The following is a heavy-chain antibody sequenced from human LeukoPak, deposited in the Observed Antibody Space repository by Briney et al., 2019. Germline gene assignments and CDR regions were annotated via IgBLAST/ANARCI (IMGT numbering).Heavy chain of an antibody. D-gene: IGHD1-26*01. CDR2: ISSDGDST. CDR1: GFSFSTYA. V-gene: IGHV3-64*01. J-gene: IGHJ4*02. Sequence: GGSLRLACAASGFSFSTYAMHWVHQPPGRALEYVSGISSDGDSTYYANSVKGRFTISRDNSKNTLFLQMDILRLEDMGMYYCARQYSGSYYEAFDSWGQGTLVTVSS. CDR3: ARQYSGSYYEAFDS.